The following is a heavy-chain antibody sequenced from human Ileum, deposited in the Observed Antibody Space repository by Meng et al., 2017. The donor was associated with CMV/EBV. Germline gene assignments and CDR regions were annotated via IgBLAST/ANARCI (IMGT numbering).Heavy chain of an antibody. CDR1: GDSIKNYY. CDR3: ARAGARGVPVDL. CDR2: IHYSGGT. J-gene: IGHJ4*02. V-gene: IGHV4-4*07. D-gene: IGHD3-10*01. Sequence: VRLQESGPRLVKPSETLSLTCTVSGDSIKNYYWTWLRQPAGKGLEWLGRIHYSGGTDDNPSLKSRVTLSIDTSKNQLSLKIYSVTAADTAVYYCARAGARGVPVDLWGQGTLVTVSS.